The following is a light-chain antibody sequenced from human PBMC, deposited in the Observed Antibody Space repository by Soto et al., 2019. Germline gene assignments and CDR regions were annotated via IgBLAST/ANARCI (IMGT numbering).Light chain of an antibody. V-gene: IGKV3-15*01. Sequence: EIVLTQSPATLCVCPWEGATLSCRANQSVRSNLAWYQQKPGQAPRLLIYGASTRATGVPPRFSGSGSGTDFTLTISSLEPEDSAVYFSQQYSRSPWTFGRGTKVDIK. CDR3: QQYSRSPWT. CDR2: GAS. J-gene: IGKJ1*01. CDR1: QSVRSN.